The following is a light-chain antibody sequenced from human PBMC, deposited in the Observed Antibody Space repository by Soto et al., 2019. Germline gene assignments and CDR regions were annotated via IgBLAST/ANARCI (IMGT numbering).Light chain of an antibody. CDR2: WAS. Sequence: DIVMTQSPDSLAVSLGERATINCKSSQSVLYSSNNKNYLAWYQQKPGQPPKLLIYWASTRESGVPDRVSGSGSGTDFTLTISSLQAEDVAVYYCQQYCRPWTFGQGTKVEIK. CDR1: QSVLYSSNNKNY. CDR3: QQYCRPWT. V-gene: IGKV4-1*01. J-gene: IGKJ1*01.